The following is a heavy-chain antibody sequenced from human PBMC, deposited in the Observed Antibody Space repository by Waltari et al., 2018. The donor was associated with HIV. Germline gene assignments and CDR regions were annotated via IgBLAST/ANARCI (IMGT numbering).Heavy chain of an antibody. CDR1: DSTITSYY. CDR2: ISYSGST. D-gene: IGHD1-26*01. CDR3: ARDQVYSGNSPGRVGMDV. V-gene: IGHV4-59*01. J-gene: IGHJ6*02. Sequence: QVQLQESGPGVVQPSETLSLTCPVSDSTITSYYWSWIRQPPGRGLEWIGYISYSGSTTYNPSLKTRVTISRDTSTNQFSLRLTSVTAADTAVYYCARDQVYSGNSPGRVGMDVWGQGTTVTVSS.